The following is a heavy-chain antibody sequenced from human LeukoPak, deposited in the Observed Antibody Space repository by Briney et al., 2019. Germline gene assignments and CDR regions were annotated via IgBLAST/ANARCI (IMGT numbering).Heavy chain of an antibody. CDR3: AKDSGSGWTFDY. Sequence: GGSLRLSCAASGFSFDDYVMHWVRQAPGKGLEWVSLISWDGGSTYYADSVKGRFTISRDNAKNSLYLQMNSLRAEDTAVYYCAKDSGSGWTFDYWGQGTLVTVSS. V-gene: IGHV3-43D*03. CDR1: GFSFDDYV. CDR2: ISWDGGST. J-gene: IGHJ4*02. D-gene: IGHD6-19*01.